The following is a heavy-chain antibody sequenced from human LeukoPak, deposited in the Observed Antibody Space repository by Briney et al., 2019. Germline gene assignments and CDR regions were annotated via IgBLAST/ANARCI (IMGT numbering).Heavy chain of an antibody. D-gene: IGHD4-23*01. CDR1: GGSFSGYY. CDR3: ARAQGYGGNSVYYYYYMDV. J-gene: IGHJ6*03. Sequence: SETLSLTCAVYGGSFSGYYWGWIRQPPGKGLEWIGEINHSGRTNYNPSLKSRVTISVDTSKNQFSLNLSSVTAADTAEYYCARAQGYGGNSVYYYYYMDVWGKGTTVTVSS. V-gene: IGHV4-34*01. CDR2: INHSGRT.